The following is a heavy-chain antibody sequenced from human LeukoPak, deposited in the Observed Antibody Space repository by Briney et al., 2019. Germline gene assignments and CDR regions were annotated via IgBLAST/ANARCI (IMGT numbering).Heavy chain of an antibody. Sequence: PGGSLRLSCAASGFTFSSYGMPWVRQAPGKGLEWVAVIWYDGSKKYYADSVKGRFTISRDNSKNTLYLQMNSLRAEDTAVYYCARDLYSSFHMEYYFDYWGQGTLVTVSS. CDR1: GFTFSSYG. CDR3: ARDLYSSFHMEYYFDY. CDR2: IWYDGSKK. V-gene: IGHV3-33*01. D-gene: IGHD6-19*01. J-gene: IGHJ4*02.